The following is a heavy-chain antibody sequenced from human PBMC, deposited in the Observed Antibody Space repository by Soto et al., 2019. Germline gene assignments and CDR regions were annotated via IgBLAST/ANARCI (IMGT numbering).Heavy chain of an antibody. J-gene: IGHJ6*02. V-gene: IGHV4-31*03. D-gene: IGHD2-2*03. CDR3: ASLIRGYCSSTSCYGYYYYGMDV. Sequence: SETLSLTCNVSGGSISSGGYYWSWIRQHPVKGLEWIVYIYYSGSTYYNPSLKSRVTISVDTAKNQFSLKLSSVTAADTAVYYCASLIRGYCSSTSCYGYYYYGMDVWGQGTTVTVSS. CDR1: GGSISSGGYY. CDR2: IYYSGST.